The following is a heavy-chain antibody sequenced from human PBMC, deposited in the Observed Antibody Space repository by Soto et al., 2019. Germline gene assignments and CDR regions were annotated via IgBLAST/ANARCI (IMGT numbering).Heavy chain of an antibody. V-gene: IGHV1-46*01. CDR3: ATWGGMTTRYLDYYGMDV. CDR2: INPSGGST. CDR1: GYTFTSYY. D-gene: IGHD4-17*01. J-gene: IGHJ6*02. Sequence: QVQLVQSGAEVKKPGASVKVSCKASGYTFTSYYMHWVRQAPGQGLEWMGIINPSGGSTSYAQKFQSRVTMTRDTSTSTVYMELSSLRSEDTAVYYCATWGGMTTRYLDYYGMDVWGQGTTVTVSS.